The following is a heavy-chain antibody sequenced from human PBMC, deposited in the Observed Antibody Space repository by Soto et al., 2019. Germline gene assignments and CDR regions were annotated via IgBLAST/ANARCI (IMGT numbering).Heavy chain of an antibody. CDR2: FDPEDGET. CDR3: ARERSHGMDV. J-gene: IGHJ6*02. Sequence: ASVKVSCKVPGYTLSRLAMHWVRQAPGKGLEWMGGFDPEDGETTYALKFQGRFTMTEDTSTDTAYMELTSLRSEDTAVYYCARERSHGMDVWGQGTTVTVSS. CDR1: GYTLSRLA. V-gene: IGHV1-24*01.